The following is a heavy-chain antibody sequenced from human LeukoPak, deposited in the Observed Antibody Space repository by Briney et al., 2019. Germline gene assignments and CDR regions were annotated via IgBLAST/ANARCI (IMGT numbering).Heavy chain of an antibody. CDR2: ISYDGSNK. CDR1: GFTFRRYT. D-gene: IGHD6-13*01. V-gene: IGHV3-30-3*01. Sequence: PGGSLRLSCAASGFTFRRYTLNWVRQAPGKGLEWVAVISYDGSNKYYADSVKGRFTISRDNSKNTLYLQMNSLRAKDTAVYYCARVYQYSSSQTKAYYFDYWGQGTLVTVSS. J-gene: IGHJ4*02. CDR3: ARVYQYSSSQTKAYYFDY.